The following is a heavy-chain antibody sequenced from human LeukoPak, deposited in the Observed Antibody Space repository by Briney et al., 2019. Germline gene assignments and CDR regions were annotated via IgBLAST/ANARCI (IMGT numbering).Heavy chain of an antibody. V-gene: IGHV3-33*01. CDR3: ARGLWLSPFDY. CDR2: IWYDGSNK. Sequence: PGGSLRLSCAASGFTFSSYGMHWVRQAPGKGLEWVAVIWYDGSNKYYADSVKGRFTISRDNSKNTLYLQMNSLRAEDTAVYYCARGLWLSPFDYWGQGTLVTVSS. D-gene: IGHD5-12*01. J-gene: IGHJ4*02. CDR1: GFTFSSYG.